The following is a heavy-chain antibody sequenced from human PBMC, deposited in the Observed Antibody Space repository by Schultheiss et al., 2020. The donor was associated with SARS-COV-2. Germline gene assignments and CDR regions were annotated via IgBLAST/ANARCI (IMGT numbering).Heavy chain of an antibody. CDR2: ISGSGGST. D-gene: IGHD5-18*01. V-gene: IGHV3-23*01. Sequence: GESLKISCAASGFTFSSYAMSWVRQAPGKGLEWVSAISGSGGSTYYADSVKGRFTISRDNSKNTLYLQMNSLRAEDTAVYYCARRYNFGYRRYFDLWGRGTLVTVSS. CDR3: ARRYNFGYRRYFDL. J-gene: IGHJ2*01. CDR1: GFTFSSYA.